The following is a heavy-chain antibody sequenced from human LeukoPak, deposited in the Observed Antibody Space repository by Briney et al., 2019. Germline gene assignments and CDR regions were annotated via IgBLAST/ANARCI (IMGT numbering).Heavy chain of an antibody. CDR3: ARDQSARDFYYYMDV. Sequence: GGSLRLSCLASGSALHTYGIHWVRQAPGKGLEWVAVISYDGGNKFFADAVGGRFTISRDNPKNTVYLEMNSLRAEDTAVYFCARDQSARDFYYYMDVWGEGTTVTVSS. CDR1: GSALHTYG. J-gene: IGHJ6*04. CDR2: ISYDGGNK. V-gene: IGHV3-30*03. D-gene: IGHD3-10*01.